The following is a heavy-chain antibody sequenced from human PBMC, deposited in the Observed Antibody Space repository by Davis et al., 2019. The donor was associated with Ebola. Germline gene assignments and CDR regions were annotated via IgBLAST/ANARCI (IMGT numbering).Heavy chain of an antibody. CDR2: IYYSGST. D-gene: IGHD3-22*01. CDR1: GGSISSYY. Sequence: SETLSLTCTVSGGSISSYYWSWIRQPPGKGLEWIGYIYYSGSTNYNPSLKSRVTISVDTSKNQFSLKLSSVTAADTAVYYCARGPYYDSSGRGLFDYWGQGTLVTVSS. V-gene: IGHV4-59*01. CDR3: ARGPYYDSSGRGLFDY. J-gene: IGHJ4*02.